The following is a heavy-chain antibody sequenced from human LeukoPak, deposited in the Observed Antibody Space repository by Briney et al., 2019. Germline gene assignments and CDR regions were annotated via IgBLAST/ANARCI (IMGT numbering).Heavy chain of an antibody. CDR1: GFTFSSYA. Sequence: GGSLRFSCAASGFTFSSYAMSWVRQAPGKGLEWVSAISGSGGSTYYADSVKGRFTISRDNSKNTLYLQMNSLRAEDTAVYYCAKDLSIVVVYFDYWGQGTLVTVSS. D-gene: IGHD2-2*01. V-gene: IGHV3-23*01. CDR2: ISGSGGST. J-gene: IGHJ4*02. CDR3: AKDLSIVVVYFDY.